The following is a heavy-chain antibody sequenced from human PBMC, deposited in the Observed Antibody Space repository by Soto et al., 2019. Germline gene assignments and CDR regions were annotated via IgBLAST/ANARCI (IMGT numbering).Heavy chain of an antibody. J-gene: IGHJ4*02. Sequence: QVQLQESGPGLVKPSETLSLTCSVSGGSITSYYWSWLRQPPGKGLEWIGYIYYSGTTNYNPSLTSRVTISMDTSKNHFSLKLSSVTAADTAVYFCASDSTGTAQLDFWGQGTLVTVSS. D-gene: IGHD1-1*01. CDR3: ASDSTGTAQLDF. V-gene: IGHV4-59*01. CDR1: GGSITSYY. CDR2: IYYSGTT.